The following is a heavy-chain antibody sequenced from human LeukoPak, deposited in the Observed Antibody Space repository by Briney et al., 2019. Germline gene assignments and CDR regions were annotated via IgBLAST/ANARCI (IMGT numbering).Heavy chain of an antibody. CDR3: ARDSTYYDSSGYFDY. Sequence: SETLSLTCTVSGYSISSGYYWGWIRQPPGKGLEWIGSIYHSGSTYYNPSLKSRVTISVDTSKNQFSLKLSSVTAADTAVYYCARDSTYYDSSGYFDYWAQGPLVTVSS. D-gene: IGHD3-22*01. V-gene: IGHV4-38-2*02. CDR2: IYHSGST. CDR1: GYSISSGYY. J-gene: IGHJ4*02.